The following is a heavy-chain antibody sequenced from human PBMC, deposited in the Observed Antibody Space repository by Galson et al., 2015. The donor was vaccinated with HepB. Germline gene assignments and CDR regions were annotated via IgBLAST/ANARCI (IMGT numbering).Heavy chain of an antibody. CDR1: GFIFKTYD. D-gene: IGHD2-15*01. CDR2: ITYDGSDE. Sequence: SLRLSCAASGFIFKTYDMHWVRQAPGKGLEWLAAITYDGSDEYYRDSVKGRFTISRDNSENTLFLRMNSLRAEDTAVYYCAKSARDLVVVGPPTPGWVFDLWGRGTLVTVSS. V-gene: IGHV3-30*18. CDR3: AKSARDLVVVGPPTPGWVFDL. J-gene: IGHJ2*01.